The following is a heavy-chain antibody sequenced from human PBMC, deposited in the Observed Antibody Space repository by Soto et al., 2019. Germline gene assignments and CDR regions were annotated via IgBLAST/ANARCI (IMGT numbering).Heavy chain of an antibody. J-gene: IGHJ6*02. CDR3: ARGMPGLRFGLVYYYYGMDV. Sequence: SVKVSCKASGGTFSSYAISWVRQAPGQGLEWMGGIIPIFGTANYAQKFQGRVTITADESTSTAYMELSSLRSEDTAVYYCARGMPGLRFGLVYYYYGMDVWGQGTTVTVSS. CDR1: GGTFSSYA. CDR2: IIPIFGTA. D-gene: IGHD5-12*01. V-gene: IGHV1-69*13.